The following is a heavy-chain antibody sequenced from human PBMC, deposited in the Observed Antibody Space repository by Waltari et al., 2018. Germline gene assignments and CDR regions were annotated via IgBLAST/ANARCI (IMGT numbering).Heavy chain of an antibody. CDR2: IYHSGTT. V-gene: IGHV4-38-2*01. J-gene: IGHJ4*02. CDR3: ASGFYGSGSYSYYFDY. D-gene: IGHD3-10*01. CDR1: GYSVTSGYY. Sequence: QVQLQESGPGLVKPSETLSLPCAVSGYSVTSGYYWGWIRQPPGKGLEWIGSIYHSGTTYYNPSLKSRVAISVDTSKNQFSLKLSSVTAADTAVYYCASGFYGSGSYSYYFDYWGQGTLVTVSS.